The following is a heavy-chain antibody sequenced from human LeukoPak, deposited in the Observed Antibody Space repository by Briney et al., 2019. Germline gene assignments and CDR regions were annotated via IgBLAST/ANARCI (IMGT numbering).Heavy chain of an antibody. CDR1: GFTFSSYA. CDR2: ISGSGGST. Sequence: YPGGSLRLSCAASGFTFSSYAMSWVRQAPGKGLEWVSAISGSGGSTYYADSVKGRFTISRDNSKNTLYLQMNSLRAEDTAVHYCAKDLGSAMVISAFDIWGQGTMVTVSS. J-gene: IGHJ3*02. V-gene: IGHV3-23*01. CDR3: AKDLGSAMVISAFDI. D-gene: IGHD5-18*01.